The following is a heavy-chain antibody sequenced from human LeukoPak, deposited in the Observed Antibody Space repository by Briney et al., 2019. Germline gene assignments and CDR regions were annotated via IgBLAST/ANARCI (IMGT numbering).Heavy chain of an antibody. D-gene: IGHD5-24*01. Sequence: GGSLRLSCAVSGFTFRGYWMSWLRQAPGKGLECVASINQDGTKQYYVDSVKGRFTISRDNAKNSLYLQMNSLRAEDTAIYYCTRVGYIDEGIDYWGQGTLVTVSS. J-gene: IGHJ4*02. CDR3: TRVGYIDEGIDY. CDR2: INQDGTKQ. CDR1: GFTFRGYW. V-gene: IGHV3-7*04.